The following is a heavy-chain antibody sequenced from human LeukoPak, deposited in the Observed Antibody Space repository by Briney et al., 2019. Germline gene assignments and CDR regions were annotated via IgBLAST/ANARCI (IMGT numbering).Heavy chain of an antibody. J-gene: IGHJ4*02. CDR2: ISAYNGNT. CDR3: ARDDGCGGGSCYHIDY. Sequence: ASVKVSCKASGYTFTGYYMHWVRQAPGQGLEWMGWISAYNGNTNYAQKLQGRVTMTTDTSTSTAYMELRSLRSDDTAVYYCARDDGCGGGSCYHIDYWGQGTLVTVSS. V-gene: IGHV1-18*04. D-gene: IGHD2-15*01. CDR1: GYTFTGYY.